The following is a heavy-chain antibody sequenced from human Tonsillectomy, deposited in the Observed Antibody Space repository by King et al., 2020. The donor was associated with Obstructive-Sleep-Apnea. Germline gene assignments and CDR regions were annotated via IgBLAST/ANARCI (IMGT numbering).Heavy chain of an antibody. CDR2: ISGSGGST. Sequence: VQMVESGGGLVQPGGSLRLSCAASGFTFSIYAMSWVRQAPGKGLEWVSGISGSGGSTYSADSVKGRFTISRDNSKNTLYLKMNSPRAEDTAVYYCARDSQVVQLVVWTYYFGMDVCGQGTTVTGSS. J-gene: IGHJ6*02. CDR1: GFTFSIYA. V-gene: IGHV3-23*04. CDR3: ARDSQVVQLVVWTYYFGMDV. D-gene: IGHD2-8*02.